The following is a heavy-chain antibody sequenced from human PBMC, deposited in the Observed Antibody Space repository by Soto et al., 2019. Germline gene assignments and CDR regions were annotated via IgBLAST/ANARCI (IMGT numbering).Heavy chain of an antibody. CDR2: IYYSGNT. J-gene: IGHJ3*02. CDR3: ARARLRAVYAFDI. D-gene: IGHD5-12*01. V-gene: IGHV4-31*03. Sequence: QVQLQESDAGLVKASQTLSLTCTVSGGSVSSGAYYWTWIRQRPGKGLEWIGYIYYSGNTYYSPSLKSRHSISVDTSKNQFSLRLSSATAADTAMYYCARARLRAVYAFDIWGQGTMVTVSS. CDR1: GGSVSSGAYY.